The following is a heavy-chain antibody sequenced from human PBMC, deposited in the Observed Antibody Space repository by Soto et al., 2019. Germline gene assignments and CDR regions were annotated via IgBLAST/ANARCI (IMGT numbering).Heavy chain of an antibody. Sequence: SVKVSCKASGFTFTSSAVQWVRQARGQRLEWIGWIVVGSGNTSYAQKFQERVTITRDMSTSTAYMELSSLRSEDTAVYYCAADLGYDFWSGYYQYYGMDVWGQGTTVTVSS. CDR3: AADLGYDFWSGYYQYYGMDV. CDR2: IVVGSGNT. V-gene: IGHV1-58*01. CDR1: GFTFTSSA. D-gene: IGHD3-3*01. J-gene: IGHJ6*02.